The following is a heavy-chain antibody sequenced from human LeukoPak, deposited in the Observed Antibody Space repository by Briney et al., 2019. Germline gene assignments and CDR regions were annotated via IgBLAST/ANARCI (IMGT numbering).Heavy chain of an antibody. CDR1: GGSISSYY. CDR3: ARSRSNPSLDWFDP. Sequence: NPSETLSLTCTVSGGSISSYYWSWIRQPPGKGLEWIGYIYYSGSTNYNPSLKSRVTISVDTSKNQFSLKLSSVTAADTAVYYCARSRSNPSLDWFDPWGQRTLVTVSS. D-gene: IGHD2-2*01. CDR2: IYYSGST. J-gene: IGHJ5*02. V-gene: IGHV4-59*01.